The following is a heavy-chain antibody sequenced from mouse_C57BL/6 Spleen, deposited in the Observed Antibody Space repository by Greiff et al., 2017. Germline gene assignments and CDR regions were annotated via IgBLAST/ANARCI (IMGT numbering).Heavy chain of an antibody. V-gene: IGHV14-1*01. CDR3: TTDLGGAMDY. CDR2: LDPEDGDT. J-gene: IGHJ4*01. Sequence: EVNLVESGAELVRPGASVKLSCTASGFNIKDYYMHWVKQRPEQGLEWIGRLDPEDGDTEYAPKFQGKATMTADTSSNTAYLQLSSLTSDDAAVYYCTTDLGGAMDYWGQGTSVTVSS. CDR1: GFNIKDYY. D-gene: IGHD3-3*01.